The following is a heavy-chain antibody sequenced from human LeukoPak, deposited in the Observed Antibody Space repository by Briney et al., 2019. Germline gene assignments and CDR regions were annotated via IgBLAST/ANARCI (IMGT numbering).Heavy chain of an antibody. CDR1: GGSISSYY. Sequence: RASETLSLTCTVSGGSISSYYWNWIRQPPGKGLEWIGYIYYSGSTNYNPSLKSRVTISVDTSKNQFSLKLSSVTAADTAVYYCARRYCSGGTCYGDYWGQGTLVTVSS. D-gene: IGHD2-15*01. CDR2: IYYSGST. V-gene: IGHV4-59*08. J-gene: IGHJ4*02. CDR3: ARRYCSGGTCYGDY.